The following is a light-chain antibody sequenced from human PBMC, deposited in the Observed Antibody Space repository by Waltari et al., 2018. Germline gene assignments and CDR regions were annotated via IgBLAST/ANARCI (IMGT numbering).Light chain of an antibody. CDR1: QSLNTW. J-gene: IGKJ1*01. V-gene: IGKV1-5*03. CDR3: QHYNGYPWT. Sequence: DIQLTQSPSTLSASVGDRVTTTCRASQSLNTWFAWYQQKPGKAPNLLIYSVSSLESGVPSRFSVSGSGTEFTLTISSLQPDDFATYYCQHYNGYPWTFGQGTKVEVK. CDR2: SVS.